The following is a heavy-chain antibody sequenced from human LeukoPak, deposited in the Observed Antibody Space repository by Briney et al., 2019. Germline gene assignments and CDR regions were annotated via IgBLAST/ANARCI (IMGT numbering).Heavy chain of an antibody. CDR3: ARGGYFDSSGYPNPLDY. J-gene: IGHJ4*02. CDR2: INHSGST. Sequence: SETLSLTCAVYGGSFGSYYWTWIRQPPGKGPEWIGEINHSGSTNYNPSLKRRVFMSVDTTKNQFSLKLNSVSAADTAMYYCARGGYFDSSGYPNPLDYWGQGTLVTVSS. D-gene: IGHD3-22*01. CDR1: GGSFGSYY. V-gene: IGHV4-34*01.